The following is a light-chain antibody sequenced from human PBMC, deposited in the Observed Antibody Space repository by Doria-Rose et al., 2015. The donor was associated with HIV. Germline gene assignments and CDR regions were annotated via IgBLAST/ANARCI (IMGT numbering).Light chain of an antibody. CDR3: QQSYSIPLA. CDR2: AAS. CDR1: PSISNY. J-gene: IGKJ3*01. Sequence: LASLSASVGDRATITGRASPSISNYLNWYNQKPGKAPNLLIYAASSLQGGVPSRFNGSGSRTDFTLTISNLQPEDFATYYCQQSYSIPLAFGPGTKVDI. V-gene: IGKV1-39*01.